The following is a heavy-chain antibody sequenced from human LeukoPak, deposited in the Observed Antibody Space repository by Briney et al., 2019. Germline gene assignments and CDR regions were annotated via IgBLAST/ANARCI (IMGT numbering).Heavy chain of an antibody. V-gene: IGHV3-23*01. D-gene: IGHD3-22*01. CDR2: ISGSGSRT. J-gene: IGHJ4*02. Sequence: GGSLRLSCAASGFTFSSYAMSWVRQAPGKGLEWVSAISGSGSRTYYADSVKGRFTISRDNSKNTLYLQMNSLRAEDTAVYYCAKDHDPNYYDSGYFDYWGQGTLVTVSS. CDR1: GFTFSSYA. CDR3: AKDHDPNYYDSGYFDY.